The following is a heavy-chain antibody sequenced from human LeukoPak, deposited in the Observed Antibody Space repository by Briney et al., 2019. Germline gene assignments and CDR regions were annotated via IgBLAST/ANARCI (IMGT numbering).Heavy chain of an antibody. Sequence: GGSLRLSCAASGFTVSSNYMSWVRQAPHQGLVWVSVIYSGGTTYYADSVKGRFTICRDNSKNTLYLQMNSLRADDTAVYYCARANWNDDAFDIWGQGTMVTVS. V-gene: IGHV3-66*01. J-gene: IGHJ3*02. D-gene: IGHD1-20*01. CDR1: GFTVSSNY. CDR3: ARANWNDDAFDI. CDR2: IYSGGTT.